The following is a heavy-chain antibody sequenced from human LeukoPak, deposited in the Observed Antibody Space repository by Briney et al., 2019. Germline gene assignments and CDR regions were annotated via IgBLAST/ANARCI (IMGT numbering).Heavy chain of an antibody. CDR1: GFTFSSYT. V-gene: IGHV3-21*04. CDR2: ITSSSSYI. Sequence: GGSLRLSCAASGFTFSSYTMNWVRQAPGKGLEWVSSITSSSSYIYYADSVRGRFTISRDNSKSTLSLQMNSLRAEDTAIYYCATYGQVLLPFEYWGQGTLVTVSS. J-gene: IGHJ4*02. CDR3: ATYGQVLLPFEY. D-gene: IGHD2-8*02.